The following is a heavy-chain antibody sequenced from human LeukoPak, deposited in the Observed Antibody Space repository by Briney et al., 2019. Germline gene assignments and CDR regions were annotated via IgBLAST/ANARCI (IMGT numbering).Heavy chain of an antibody. Sequence: PGGPLRLSCAASGFTISSRYMIWVRQASGRGLEWVSVIYDAGDAHYADSVKGRFTISRDNSKSTLYLQMNSLRAEDTAVYYGARAPGPLGYWGQGIVVNV. CDR2: IYDAGDA. CDR1: GFTISSRY. J-gene: IGHJ4*02. D-gene: IGHD7-27*01. CDR3: ARAPGPLGY. V-gene: IGHV3-53*01.